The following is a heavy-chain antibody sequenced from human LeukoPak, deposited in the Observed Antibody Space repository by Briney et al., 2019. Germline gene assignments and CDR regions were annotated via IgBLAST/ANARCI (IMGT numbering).Heavy chain of an antibody. Sequence: GESLKISCKGSGYSFTSYWIGWVRQMPGRGLEWMGIIYPGDSDTRYSPSFQGQVTISADKSISTAYLQWSSLKASDTAMYYCARHPTYDSSGYYTYYYGMDVWGQGTTVTVSS. CDR3: ARHPTYDSSGYYTYYYGMDV. J-gene: IGHJ6*02. CDR1: GYSFTSYW. CDR2: IYPGDSDT. D-gene: IGHD3-22*01. V-gene: IGHV5-51*01.